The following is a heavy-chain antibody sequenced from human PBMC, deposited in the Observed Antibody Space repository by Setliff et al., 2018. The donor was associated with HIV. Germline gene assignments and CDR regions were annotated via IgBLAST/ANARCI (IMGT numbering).Heavy chain of an antibody. J-gene: IGHJ3*02. CDR3: AATKGDWDRLLDAFDI. CDR1: GFTFTSSV. V-gene: IGHV1-58*02. CDR2: IVVGSGAT. D-gene: IGHD2-21*02. Sequence: SVKVSCKASGFTFTSSVMQWVRQARGQSPEWMGWIVVGSGATNYAQKFQERVTITRDMSTRTAYMEMSSLKYEDTAMYYCAATKGDWDRLLDAFDIWGQGTMVTVSS.